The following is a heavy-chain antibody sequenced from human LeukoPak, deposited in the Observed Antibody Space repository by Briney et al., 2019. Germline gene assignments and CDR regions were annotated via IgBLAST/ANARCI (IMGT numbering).Heavy chain of an antibody. J-gene: IGHJ4*02. D-gene: IGHD6-13*01. V-gene: IGHV3-7*05. CDR2: IKQYGGEK. Sequence: GGSLRLSCEASGFRFSSYWMSWVRQAPGKGLEWVATIKQYGGEKYYVDSVKGRFTISRDNAKKSLFLQMDSLRGEDTAVHYCARAAEISALDNWGQGTLVTVSS. CDR1: GFRFSSYW. CDR3: ARAAEISALDN.